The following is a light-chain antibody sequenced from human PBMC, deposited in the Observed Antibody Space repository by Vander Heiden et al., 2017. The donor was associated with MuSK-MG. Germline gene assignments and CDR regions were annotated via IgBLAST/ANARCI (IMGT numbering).Light chain of an antibody. V-gene: IGLV1-40*01. J-gene: IGLJ2*01. CDR3: QSYDSSLSGYVV. Sequence: QSVLTQPPSVSGAPGPRLTISCTGSSSNIGAGYDVHWYQQLPGTAPKLLIYGNSNRPSGVPDRFSGSKSGTSASLAIAGLQAEDEADYYCQSYDSSLSGYVVFGGGTKLTVL. CDR2: GNS. CDR1: SSNIGAGYD.